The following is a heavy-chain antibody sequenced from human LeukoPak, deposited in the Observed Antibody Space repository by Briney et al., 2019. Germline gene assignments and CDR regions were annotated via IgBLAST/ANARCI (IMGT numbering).Heavy chain of an antibody. CDR2: INHSGST. J-gene: IGHJ5*02. V-gene: IGHV4-34*01. CDR1: GGSFSGYY. D-gene: IGHD6-19*01. Sequence: PSETLSLTCAVYGGSFSGYYWSWIRQPPGKGLEWIGEINHSGSTNYNPSLKSRVTISVDTSKNQFSLKLSSVTAADTAVYYCARGYSRAVAGSSWLDPWGQGTLVTVSS. CDR3: ARGYSRAVAGSSWLDP.